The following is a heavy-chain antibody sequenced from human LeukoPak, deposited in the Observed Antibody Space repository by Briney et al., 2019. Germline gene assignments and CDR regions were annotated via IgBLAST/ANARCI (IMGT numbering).Heavy chain of an antibody. D-gene: IGHD6-13*01. CDR3: ARDDVCIAAAGGIY. CDR2: IYYSGST. J-gene: IGHJ4*02. V-gene: IGHV4-39*07. CDR1: GGSISSSSYY. Sequence: SETLSLTCTVSGGSISSSSYYWGWIRQPPGKGLEWIVSIYYSGSTYYNPSLKSRVTISVDTSKNQFSLKLSSVTAADTAVYYCARDDVCIAAAGGIYWGQGTLVTVSS.